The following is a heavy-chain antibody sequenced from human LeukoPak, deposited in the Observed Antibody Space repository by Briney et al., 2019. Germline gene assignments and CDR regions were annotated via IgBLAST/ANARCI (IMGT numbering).Heavy chain of an antibody. D-gene: IGHD3-10*01. V-gene: IGHV3-7*04. CDR3: ARDREIYGSGSRTFNY. CDR2: IKQDGSEK. CDR1: GFTFSNYW. J-gene: IGHJ4*02. Sequence: GGSLRLSCAASGFTFSNYWMSWVRQAPGKGLEWVANIKQDGSEKYYVDSVKGRFTFSRDNAKNSLYLQMNSLRAEDTAVYYCARDREIYGSGSRTFNYWGQGALVTVSS.